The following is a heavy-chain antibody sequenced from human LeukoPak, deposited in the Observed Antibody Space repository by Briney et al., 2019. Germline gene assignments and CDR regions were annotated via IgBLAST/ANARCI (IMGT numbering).Heavy chain of an antibody. CDR2: IYYSGST. J-gene: IGHJ4*02. V-gene: IGHV4-39*07. CDR1: GGSISSSTYY. Sequence: SETLSLTCTVSGGSISSSTYYWGWIRQPPGKGLEWIGSIYYSGSTYYNPSLKSRVTISVDTSKNQFSLKLSSVTAADTAVYYCARGYYGSGNFDYWGQGTLVTVSS. CDR3: ARGYYGSGNFDY. D-gene: IGHD3-10*01.